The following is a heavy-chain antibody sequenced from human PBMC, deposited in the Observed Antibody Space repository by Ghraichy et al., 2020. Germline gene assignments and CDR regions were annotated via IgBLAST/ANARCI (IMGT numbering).Heavy chain of an antibody. CDR3: ARPGGPGYDDPRVRYYYYGMDV. Sequence: GESLNISCKGSGYSFTSYWIGWVRQMPGKGLEWMGIIYPGDSDTRYSPSFQGQVTISADKSISTAYLQWSSLKASDTAMYYCARPGGPGYDDPRVRYYYYGMDVWGQGTTVTVSS. CDR1: GYSFTSYW. V-gene: IGHV5-51*01. J-gene: IGHJ6*02. D-gene: IGHD5-12*01. CDR2: IYPGDSDT.